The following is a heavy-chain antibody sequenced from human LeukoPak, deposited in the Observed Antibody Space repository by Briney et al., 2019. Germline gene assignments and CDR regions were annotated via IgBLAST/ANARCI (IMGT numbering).Heavy chain of an antibody. Sequence: ASVKVSCKASGGTFISYAISWVRQAPGQGLEWMGGIIPIFGTANYAQKFQGRVTITADESTSTAYMELSSLRSEDTAVYYCARDGTDIVGATGYFDYWGQGTLVTVSS. CDR2: IIPIFGTA. CDR3: ARDGTDIVGATGYFDY. V-gene: IGHV1-69*13. CDR1: GGTFISYA. D-gene: IGHD1-26*01. J-gene: IGHJ4*02.